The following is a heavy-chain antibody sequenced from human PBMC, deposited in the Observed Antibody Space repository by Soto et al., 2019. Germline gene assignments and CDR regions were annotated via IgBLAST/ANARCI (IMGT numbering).Heavy chain of an antibody. CDR1: GFTFSSYA. CDR3: AKDLNTYYDSSGYYYVAFDY. V-gene: IGHV3-23*01. Sequence: PGGSLSLSCAASGFTFSSYAMSWVRPAPGKGLEWVSAISGSGGSTYYADSVKGRFTISRDNSKNTLYLQMNSLRAEDTAVYYCAKDLNTYYDSSGYYYVAFDYWGQGTLVTVSS. J-gene: IGHJ4*02. CDR2: ISGSGGST. D-gene: IGHD3-22*01.